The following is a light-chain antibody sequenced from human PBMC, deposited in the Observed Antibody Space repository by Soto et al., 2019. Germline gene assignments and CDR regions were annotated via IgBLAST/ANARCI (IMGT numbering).Light chain of an antibody. Sequence: QSVLTQPPSVSGAPGQRVTISCTGSSSNIGAGYDVHWYQQLPGTAPKLLIYGNSNRPSGVPDRFSGSKSGTSASLAISGLQPEDEADYYCAAWDDTLSGPVFGGGTKLTVL. CDR3: AAWDDTLSGPV. J-gene: IGLJ3*02. V-gene: IGLV1-40*01. CDR2: GNS. CDR1: SSNIGAGYD.